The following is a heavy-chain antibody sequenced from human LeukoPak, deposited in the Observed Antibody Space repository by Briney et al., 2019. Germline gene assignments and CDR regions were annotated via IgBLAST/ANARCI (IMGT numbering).Heavy chain of an antibody. D-gene: IGHD7-27*01. CDR3: ARTNWGLYYYYGMDV. V-gene: IGHV4-31*03. CDR1: GGSISSGGYY. CDR2: IYYSGST. Sequence: SQTLSLTCTVSGGSISSGGYYWSWIRQHPGKGLEWIGYIYYSGSTYYNPSLKSRVTISVDTSKNQFSLKLSSVTAADTAVYYCARTNWGLYYYYGMDVWGQGTTVTVSS. J-gene: IGHJ6*02.